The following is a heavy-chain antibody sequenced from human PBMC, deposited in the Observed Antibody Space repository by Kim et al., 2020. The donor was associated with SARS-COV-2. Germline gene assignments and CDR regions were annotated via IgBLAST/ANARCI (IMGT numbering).Heavy chain of an antibody. CDR3: ARLHSSSWAFDY. Sequence: SETLSLTCTVSGGSISSYYWSWIRQPPGKGLEWIGYIYYSGSTNSNTNSDPSLKSRVTISVDTSKNQFSLKLSSVTAADTAVYYCARLHSSSWAFDYWGLGTLATVSS. V-gene: IGHV4-59*08. D-gene: IGHD6-13*01. CDR1: GGSISSYY. CDR2: IYYSGST. J-gene: IGHJ4*02.